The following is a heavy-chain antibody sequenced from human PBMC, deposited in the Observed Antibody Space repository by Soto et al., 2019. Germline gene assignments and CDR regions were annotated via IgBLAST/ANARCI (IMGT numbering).Heavy chain of an antibody. D-gene: IGHD3-9*01. CDR2: IFYTGNT. Sequence: PSETLSLTCTVSGGSISSGDYDWSWIRQPPGKGLEWIGYIFYTGNTYYNPSLKTPVIISVDTSKNQFSLNLGSVTAADTAVYYCARVKYYNTLMDVWGQGSTVTVSS. J-gene: IGHJ6*02. CDR3: ARVKYYNTLMDV. V-gene: IGHV4-30-4*01. CDR1: GGSISSGDYD.